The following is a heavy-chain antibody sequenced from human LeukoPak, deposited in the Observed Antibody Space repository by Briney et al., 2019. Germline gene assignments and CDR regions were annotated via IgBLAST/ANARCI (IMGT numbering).Heavy chain of an antibody. Sequence: ASVKVSCKASGYTFTGYFMHWVRQAPGQGLEWMGWINPNTGGTNYAQNFQGRVTMTTDTSISTAYMELSRLRSDDTAVYYCARDQGWYKDYWGQGTLITVSS. V-gene: IGHV1-2*02. J-gene: IGHJ4*02. CDR3: ARDQGWYKDY. CDR1: GYTFTGYF. D-gene: IGHD6-19*01. CDR2: INPNTGGT.